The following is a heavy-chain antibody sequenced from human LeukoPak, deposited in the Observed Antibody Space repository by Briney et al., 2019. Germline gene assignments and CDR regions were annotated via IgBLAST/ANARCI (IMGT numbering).Heavy chain of an antibody. V-gene: IGHV3-30-3*01. CDR1: GFTFSSYA. J-gene: IGHJ4*02. Sequence: GGSLRLSCAASGFTFSSYAMHWVRQAPGKGLEWVAVISYDGSNKYYADSVKGRFTISRDNSKNTLYLQMNSLRAEDTAVYYCARDRQYYFDYWGQGTLVTVSS. CDR2: ISYDGSNK. CDR3: ARDRQYYFDY.